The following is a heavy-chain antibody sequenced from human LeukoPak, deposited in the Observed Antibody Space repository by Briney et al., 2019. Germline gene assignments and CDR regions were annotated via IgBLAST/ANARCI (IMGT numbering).Heavy chain of an antibody. D-gene: IGHD2-15*01. CDR3: AKDFGCSGGSCYGILTGYMDV. Sequence: GGSLRLFCAASGFTFDDYAMHWVRQAPGKGLEWVSLISWDGGSTYYADSVKGRFTISRDNSKNSLYLQMNSLRAEDTALYYCAKDFGCSGGSCYGILTGYMDVWGKGTTVTVSS. J-gene: IGHJ6*03. CDR2: ISWDGGST. V-gene: IGHV3-43D*03. CDR1: GFTFDDYA.